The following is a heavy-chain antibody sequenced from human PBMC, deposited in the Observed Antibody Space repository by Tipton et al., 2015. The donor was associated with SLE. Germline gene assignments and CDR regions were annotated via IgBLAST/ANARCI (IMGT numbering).Heavy chain of an antibody. Sequence: LRLSCAVYGGSFSGYYWTWIRQPPGKGLEWIGEINHGGSTNYNPSLKSRVTMSVDTSKNQFSLKLSSVTAADTAVYYCARETSRMALIVVAIGAYDIWGQGRMVTVSS. V-gene: IGHV4-34*01. CDR1: GGSFSGYY. J-gene: IGHJ3*02. CDR2: INHGGST. CDR3: ARETSRMALIVVAIGAYDI. D-gene: IGHD3-22*01.